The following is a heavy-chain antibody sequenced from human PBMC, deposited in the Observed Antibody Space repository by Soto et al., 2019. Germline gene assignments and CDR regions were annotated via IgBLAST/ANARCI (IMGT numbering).Heavy chain of an antibody. CDR3: ARWVVAAVSFDL. V-gene: IGHV3-66*01. D-gene: IGHD2-2*01. J-gene: IGHJ4*02. CDR1: GFTVSSNY. Sequence: GGSLRLSCAASGFTVSSNYMSWVRQAPGKGLEWVSIIYTDGSTFYADSVKGRFSISRGNSKNTLFLQMNSLRAEDTAVYYCARWVVAAVSFDLWGQGTLVTVSS. CDR2: IYTDGST.